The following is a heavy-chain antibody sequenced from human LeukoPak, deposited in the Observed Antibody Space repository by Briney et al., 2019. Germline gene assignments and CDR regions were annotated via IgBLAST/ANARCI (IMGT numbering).Heavy chain of an antibody. Sequence: SGTLSLTCTVSGGSISSGSYYWSWIRQPAGKGLEWIGRIYTSGSTNYNPSLKSRVTISVDTSKNQFSLKLRSVTAADTAVYYCATEPYYYGSGSYYWGQGTLVTVSS. V-gene: IGHV4-61*02. J-gene: IGHJ4*02. CDR1: GGSISSGSYY. CDR3: ATEPYYYGSGSYY. D-gene: IGHD3-10*01. CDR2: IYTSGST.